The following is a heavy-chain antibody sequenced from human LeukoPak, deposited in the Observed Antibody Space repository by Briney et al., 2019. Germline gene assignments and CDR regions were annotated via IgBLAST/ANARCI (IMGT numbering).Heavy chain of an antibody. CDR2: IYYSGST. CDR1: GGSISSSSYY. CDR3: ARKPEVDTIFGVVTLPGYFDL. Sequence: PSETLSLTCTVSGGSISSSSYYWGWIRQPPGKGLEWIGSIYYSGSTYYNPSLKSRVTISVDTSKNQFSLKLSSVTAADTAVYYCARKPEVDTIFGVVTLPGYFDLWGRGTLVTVSS. D-gene: IGHD3-3*01. J-gene: IGHJ2*01. V-gene: IGHV4-39*01.